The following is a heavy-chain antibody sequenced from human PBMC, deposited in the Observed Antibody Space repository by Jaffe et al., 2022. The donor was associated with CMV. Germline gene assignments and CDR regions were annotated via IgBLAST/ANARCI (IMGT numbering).Heavy chain of an antibody. CDR2: IYPGDSDT. J-gene: IGHJ6*02. CDR1: GYSFTSYW. Sequence: EVQLVQSGAEVKKPGESLKISCKGSGYSFTSYWIGWVRQMPGKGLEWMGIIYPGDSDTRYSPSFQGQVTISADKSISTAYLQWSSLKASDTAMYYCARPIRYSSSSSWYYYYGMDVWGQGTTVTVSS. V-gene: IGHV5-51*01. D-gene: IGHD6-6*01. CDR3: ARPIRYSSSSSWYYYYGMDV.